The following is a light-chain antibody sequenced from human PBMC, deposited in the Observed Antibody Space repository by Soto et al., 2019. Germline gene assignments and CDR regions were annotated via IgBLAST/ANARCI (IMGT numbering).Light chain of an antibody. CDR1: SSDVGSYNL. CDR3: FTYAGSPWV. V-gene: IGLV2-23*02. CDR2: EVS. J-gene: IGLJ3*02. Sequence: QSALTQPASVSGSPGQSITISCTGTSSDVGSYNLVSWYQQHPGKAPKLMIYEVSKRPSGVSNRFSGSKSGNTASLTISGLQAEEEADYFCFTYAGSPWVFGGGTK.